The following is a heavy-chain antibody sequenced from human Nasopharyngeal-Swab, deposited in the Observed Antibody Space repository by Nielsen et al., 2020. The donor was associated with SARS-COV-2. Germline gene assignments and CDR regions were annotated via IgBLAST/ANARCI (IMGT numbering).Heavy chain of an antibody. Sequence: SLKISCTASGFTFDEYTMHWVRQAPGKGLEWVSGIRWNSDYIGYTDSVKGRFVISRDNAKNSLYLQMNSLRAEDTALYYCAKVGGWNDAFDIWGQGTMVTVSS. CDR3: AKVGGWNDAFDI. J-gene: IGHJ3*02. CDR1: GFTFDEYT. D-gene: IGHD1-1*01. V-gene: IGHV3-9*01. CDR2: IRWNSDYI.